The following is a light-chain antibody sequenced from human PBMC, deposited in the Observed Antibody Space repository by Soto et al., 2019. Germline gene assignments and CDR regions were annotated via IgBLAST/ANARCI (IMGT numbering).Light chain of an antibody. CDR2: DAS. Sequence: EIVLTQSPAPLSLSPGERATLSCRASQSVSSYLAWYQQKPGQAPRLLIYDASNRATGSPARFSGSGSGTDFTLTISSLEPEDFAVYYCQQRSNWPRLTFGGGTKVEIK. J-gene: IGKJ4*01. CDR1: QSVSSY. V-gene: IGKV3-11*01. CDR3: QQRSNWPRLT.